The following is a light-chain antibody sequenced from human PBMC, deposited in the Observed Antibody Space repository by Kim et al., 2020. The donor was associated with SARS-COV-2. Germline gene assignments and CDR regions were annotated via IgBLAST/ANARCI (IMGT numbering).Light chain of an antibody. Sequence: PGERATLSCWASQSVSSSYLAWYQQKPGQAPRLLIYGASSRATGIPDRFSGSWSGTDFTLTISRLEPEDFAVYYCQQYGSSPPWTFGQGTKVEIK. CDR3: QQYGSSPPWT. CDR2: GAS. V-gene: IGKV3-20*01. CDR1: QSVSSSY. J-gene: IGKJ1*01.